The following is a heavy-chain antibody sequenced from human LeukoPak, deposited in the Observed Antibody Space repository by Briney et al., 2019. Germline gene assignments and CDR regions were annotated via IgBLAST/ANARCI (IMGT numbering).Heavy chain of an antibody. V-gene: IGHV3-30*18. CDR1: GFTFSSYG. D-gene: IGHD6-13*01. J-gene: IGHJ6*03. CDR3: AKDLAGSSSWYYSPMDV. CDR2: ISYDGSNK. Sequence: PGGSLRLSCAASGFTFSSYGMHWVRQAPGKGLEWVAVISYDGSNKYYADSVKGRFTISRDNSKNTLYLQMNSLRAEDTAVYYCAKDLAGSSSWYYSPMDVWGKGTTVTVSS.